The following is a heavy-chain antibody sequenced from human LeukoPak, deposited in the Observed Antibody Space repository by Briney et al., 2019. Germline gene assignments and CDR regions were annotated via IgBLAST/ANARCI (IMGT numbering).Heavy chain of an antibody. CDR3: AGKGAVAGTVDY. CDR2: IRYDGSNK. CDR1: GFTFSSYD. Sequence: GGSLRLSCAASGFTFSSYDMHWVRQTPGKGLEWVAFIRYDGSNKYYADSVKGRFTISRDNSKNTLYLQMDSLRAEDTAVYYCAGKGAVAGTVDYWGQGTLVTVSS. D-gene: IGHD6-19*01. V-gene: IGHV3-30*02. J-gene: IGHJ4*02.